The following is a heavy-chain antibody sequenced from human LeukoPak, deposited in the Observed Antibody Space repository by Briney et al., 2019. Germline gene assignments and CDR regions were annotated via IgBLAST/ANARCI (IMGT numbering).Heavy chain of an antibody. CDR2: ISGSGGST. V-gene: IGHV3-23*01. CDR1: GFTFSSYA. D-gene: IGHD6-19*01. CDR3: AKDYADSSGWYRAFDI. J-gene: IGHJ3*02. Sequence: GGSLRLSCAASGFTFSSYAMSWVRQAPGKGLEWVSAISGSGGSTYYADSGKGRFTISRDNSKNTLYLQMNSLRAEDTAVYYCAKDYADSSGWYRAFDIWGQGTMVTVSS.